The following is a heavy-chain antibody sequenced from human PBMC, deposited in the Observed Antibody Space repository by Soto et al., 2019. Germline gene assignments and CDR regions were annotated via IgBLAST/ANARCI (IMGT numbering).Heavy chain of an antibody. CDR3: ARALYPAGGGEPWCDP. V-gene: IGHV1-18*01. D-gene: IGHD2-21*01. CDR1: GYTFTSYG. CDR2: ISAYNGNT. J-gene: IGHJ5*02. Sequence: QVQLVQSGAEVKKPGASVKVSCKASGYTFTSYGISWVRQAPGQGLEWMGWISAYNGNTNYAQKLQGRVTMTADTSTRTAYMGLRSLRSDDTAVYYCARALYPAGGGEPWCDPWCQGTLVTVSS.